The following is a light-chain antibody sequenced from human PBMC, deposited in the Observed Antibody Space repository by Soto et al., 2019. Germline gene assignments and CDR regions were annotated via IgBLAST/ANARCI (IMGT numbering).Light chain of an antibody. J-gene: IGKJ1*01. Sequence: DIQMTQSPSTLSASVGDRVTITCRASQSINNYLAWYQQKPGKAPKLLIYEAFNLESGVPSRFSGSGSGTEFTLTISSLQPDDFATYYCQQSRDYPWTFGQGTKVDIK. CDR2: EAF. CDR1: QSINNY. V-gene: IGKV1-5*03. CDR3: QQSRDYPWT.